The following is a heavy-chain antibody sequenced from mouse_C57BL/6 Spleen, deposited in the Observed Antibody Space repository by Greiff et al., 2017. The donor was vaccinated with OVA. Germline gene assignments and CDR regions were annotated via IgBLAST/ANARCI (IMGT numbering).Heavy chain of an antibody. CDR3: GGRGGEADSFDY. D-gene: IGHD2-13*01. CDR1: GYAFSSYR. J-gene: IGHJ2*01. CDR2: IYPGDGDT. Sequence: QVQLKQSGAELVKPGASVKISCKASGYAFSSYRMNWVKQRPGKGLEWIGQIYPGDGDTNYNGKFKGKATLTADKSSSTAYLQLSSLTSEDSAVCYCGGRGGEADSFDYWGQGTTLTVSS. V-gene: IGHV1-80*01.